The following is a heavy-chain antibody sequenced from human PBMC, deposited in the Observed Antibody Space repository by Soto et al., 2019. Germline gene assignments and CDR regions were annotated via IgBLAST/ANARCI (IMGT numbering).Heavy chain of an antibody. Sequence: SETLSLTCAVYGGSFSGYYWSWIRQPPGKGLEWIGEINHSGSTNYNPSLKSRVTISVDTSKNQFSLNLTSVTAADTAVYFCARGHYYYGMDVWGQGITVTVSS. J-gene: IGHJ6*02. CDR3: ARGHYYYGMDV. V-gene: IGHV4-34*01. CDR1: GGSFSGYY. CDR2: INHSGST.